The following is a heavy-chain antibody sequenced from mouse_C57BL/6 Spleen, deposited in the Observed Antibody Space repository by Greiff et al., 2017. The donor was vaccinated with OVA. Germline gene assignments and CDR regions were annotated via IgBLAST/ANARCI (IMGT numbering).Heavy chain of an antibody. CDR3: ARDSSGYSFAY. CDR1: GYAFSSSW. V-gene: IGHV1-82*01. J-gene: IGHJ3*01. D-gene: IGHD3-2*02. CDR2: IYPGDGDT. Sequence: QVQLQQSGPELVKPGASVKISCKASGYAFSSSWMNWVKQRPGKGLEWIGRIYPGDGDTNYNGKFKGKATLTADKSSSTAYMQLSSLTSEDSAVYFCARDSSGYSFAYWGQGTLGTVSA.